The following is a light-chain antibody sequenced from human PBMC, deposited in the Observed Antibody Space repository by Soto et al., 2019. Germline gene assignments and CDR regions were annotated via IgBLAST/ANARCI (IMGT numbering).Light chain of an antibody. Sequence: DIQMTQSPSSLSASVGDRVTITCRASQNINSYLNWYQQKPGKAPKLLIYAASSLQSGVPSRFSGSGSGTDFTLTISSLQPEDFATYYCQQSYRTLKTFGQGTKVEI. CDR1: QNINSY. CDR2: AAS. V-gene: IGKV1-39*01. J-gene: IGKJ1*01. CDR3: QQSYRTLKT.